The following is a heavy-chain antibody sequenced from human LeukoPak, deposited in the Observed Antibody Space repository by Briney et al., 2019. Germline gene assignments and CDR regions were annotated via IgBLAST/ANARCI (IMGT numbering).Heavy chain of an antibody. CDR2: IYYSGST. D-gene: IGHD5-24*01. Sequence: PSKTLSLTCTVSGGSISSSSYYWGWIRQPPGKGLEWIGSIYYSGSTYYNPSLKSRVTISVDTSKNQFSLKLSSVTAADTAVYYCARDRGWFDPWGQGTLVTVSS. J-gene: IGHJ5*02. CDR1: GGSISSSSYY. V-gene: IGHV4-39*07. CDR3: ARDRGWFDP.